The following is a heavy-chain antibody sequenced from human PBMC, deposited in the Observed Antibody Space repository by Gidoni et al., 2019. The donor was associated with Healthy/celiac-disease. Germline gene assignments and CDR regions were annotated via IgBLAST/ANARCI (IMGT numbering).Heavy chain of an antibody. V-gene: IGHV3-11*01. CDR2: TI. J-gene: IGHJ6*02. Sequence: TIYYADSVKGRFTISRDNAKNSLYLQMNSLRAEDTAVYYCARYTIFGVVITHLYYYYGMDVWGQGTTVTVSS. CDR3: ARYTIFGVVITHLYYYYGMDV. D-gene: IGHD3-3*01.